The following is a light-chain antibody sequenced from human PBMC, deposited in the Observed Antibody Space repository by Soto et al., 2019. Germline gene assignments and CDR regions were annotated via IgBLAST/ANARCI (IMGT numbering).Light chain of an antibody. CDR2: DVS. CDR3: SSYTSSSTLV. Sequence: QSALTQPASVSGSPGKSITISCTGTSSDVGGYNYVSWYQQHPGKAPKLMIYDVSYRPSGVSNRFSGSKSGNTASLTISGLQAEDEADYYCSSYTSSSTLVFGGGTKLTVL. CDR1: SSDVGGYNY. J-gene: IGLJ2*01. V-gene: IGLV2-14*01.